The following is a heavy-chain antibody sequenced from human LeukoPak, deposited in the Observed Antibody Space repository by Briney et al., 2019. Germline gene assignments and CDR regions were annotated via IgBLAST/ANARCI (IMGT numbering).Heavy chain of an antibody. CDR1: GFTFSDHH. D-gene: IGHD3-22*01. Sequence: PGRSPRLSCAASGFTFSDHHMDWVRQAPGKGLEWIGRSKNKDYAYSTVYAASVKGRFTFSRDDPKNSLYLQMNSLTTEDTAVYYCTRIFYYGTRGYYPDFWGQGTLVTVSS. V-gene: IGHV3-72*01. CDR2: SKNKDYAYST. CDR3: TRIFYYGTRGYYPDF. J-gene: IGHJ4*02.